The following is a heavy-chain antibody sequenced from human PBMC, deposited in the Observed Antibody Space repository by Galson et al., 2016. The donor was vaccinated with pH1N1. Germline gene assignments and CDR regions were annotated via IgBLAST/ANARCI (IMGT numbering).Heavy chain of an antibody. J-gene: IGHJ4*02. D-gene: IGHD5-24*01. V-gene: IGHV1-69*04. Sequence: SVKVSCKASGGTFSSYAISWVRQAPGQGLEWMGRIIPIIGIANYAQNFQGRVTITADESTSTAYMELSSLRSEDTAVYYCANYRDGYNSPFDSWGQGTLVTVSS. CDR1: GGTFSSYA. CDR3: ANYRDGYNSPFDS. CDR2: IIPIIGIA.